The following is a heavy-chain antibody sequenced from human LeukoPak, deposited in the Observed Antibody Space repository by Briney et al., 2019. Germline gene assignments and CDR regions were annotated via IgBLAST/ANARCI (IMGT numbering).Heavy chain of an antibody. J-gene: IGHJ4*02. CDR1: GFNFSSHW. CDR3: ARDDYGGNFDY. V-gene: IGHV3-7*01. CDR2: IGQDGTEK. D-gene: IGHD4-23*01. Sequence: GGSLRLSCAASGFNFSSHWMSWVRQAPGKGLEWVANIGQDGTEKNYVDFVKGRFTISRDNAKNSLYLQMNSLRAEDTAVYYCARDDYGGNFDYWGQGTLVTVSS.